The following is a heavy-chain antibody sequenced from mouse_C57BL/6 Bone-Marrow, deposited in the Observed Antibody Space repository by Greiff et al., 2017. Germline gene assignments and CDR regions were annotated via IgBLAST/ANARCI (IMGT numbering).Heavy chain of an antibody. J-gene: IGHJ4*01. V-gene: IGHV1-61*01. Sequence: KQRPGQGLEWIGNIYPSDSETHYNQKFKDKATLTVDKSSSTAYMQLSSLTSEDSAVYYCARYGTGAMDYWGQGTSVTVSS. D-gene: IGHD1-1*01. CDR3: ARYGTGAMDY. CDR2: IYPSDSET.